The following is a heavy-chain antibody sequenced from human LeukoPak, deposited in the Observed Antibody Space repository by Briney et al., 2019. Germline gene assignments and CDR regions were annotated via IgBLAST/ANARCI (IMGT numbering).Heavy chain of an antibody. CDR2: INPNSGGT. Sequence: ASVKVSCKASGYTFTGYYMHWVRQAPGQGVEWMGWINPNSGGTNYAQKFQGRVTMTRDTSISTAYMELSRLRSDDTAVYYCARDPIWRYVFRQAFDIWGQGTMVTVSS. CDR1: GYTFTGYY. J-gene: IGHJ3*02. CDR3: ARDPIWRYVFRQAFDI. D-gene: IGHD2-21*01. V-gene: IGHV1-2*02.